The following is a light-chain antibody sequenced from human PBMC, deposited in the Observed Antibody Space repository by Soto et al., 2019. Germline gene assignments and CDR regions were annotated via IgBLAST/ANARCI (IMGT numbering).Light chain of an antibody. CDR2: KTS. J-gene: IGKJ1*01. CDR1: QSIDTA. V-gene: IGKV1-5*03. CDR3: QQYNGYRWT. Sequence: DIQMTQSPSTLSASVGDRVTITCRASQSIDTALAWYQQKPGKAPKILIYKTSSLESGVPSRFSGSGSGTEFTLTISSLQPDDFATYYCQQYNGYRWTFGQGTKVDIK.